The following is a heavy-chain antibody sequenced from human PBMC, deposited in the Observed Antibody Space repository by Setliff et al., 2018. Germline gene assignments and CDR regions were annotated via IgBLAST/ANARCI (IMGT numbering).Heavy chain of an antibody. CDR2: INHSGTT. J-gene: IGHJ4*02. D-gene: IGHD6-6*01. CDR1: GGTFTYYY. CDR3: ARGRNVAARLLDS. Sequence: SETLSLTCAASGGTFTYYYWTWTRQPPGKGLEWIGEINHSGTTNYNPSLRSRVTISIDSSRFQFSLNLRSVTAADTAVYYCARGRNVAARLLDSWGQGARVTVSS. V-gene: IGHV4-34*08.